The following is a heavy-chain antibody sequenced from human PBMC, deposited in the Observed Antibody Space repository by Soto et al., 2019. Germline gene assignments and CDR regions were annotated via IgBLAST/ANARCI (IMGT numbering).Heavy chain of an antibody. V-gene: IGHV4-30-2*01. D-gene: IGHD3-22*01. Sequence: SDTLSLTCAVSGGSISSGGYSWSWIRQPPGKGLEWIGYIYHSGSTYYNPSLKSRVTISVDRSKNQFSLKLSSVTAAETAVYYCARGYYYDISRYYPLRTYGMDVWGQGTPVTVS. J-gene: IGHJ6*02. CDR2: IYHSGST. CDR1: GGSISSGGYS. CDR3: ARGYYYDISRYYPLRTYGMDV.